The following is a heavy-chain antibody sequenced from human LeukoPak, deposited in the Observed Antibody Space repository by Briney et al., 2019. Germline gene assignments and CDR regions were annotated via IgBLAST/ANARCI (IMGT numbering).Heavy chain of an antibody. V-gene: IGHV4-34*01. J-gene: IGHJ4*02. CDR3: ARGGDIVATIMGAFDY. CDR1: GESLSKYY. CDR2: INHRGST. D-gene: IGHD5-12*01. Sequence: SETLSLTCAVYGESLSKYYWTWIRQSPGMGLEWIGEINHRGSTNLNPSLKSRVTLSVDTSKHQFSLKLTSVTAADAAVYYCARGGDIVATIMGAFDYWGQGTLVTVSS.